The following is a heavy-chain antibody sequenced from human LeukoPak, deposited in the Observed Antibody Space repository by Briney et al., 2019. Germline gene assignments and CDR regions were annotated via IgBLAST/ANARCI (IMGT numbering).Heavy chain of an antibody. CDR1: GGSISSYY. D-gene: IGHD5-18*01. CDR3: AREADTAMVFDY. CDR2: IYYSGST. J-gene: IGHJ4*02. Sequence: SETLSLTCTVSGGSISSYYWSWIRQPPGKGLEWIGYIYYSGSTNYNPSPKSRVTISVDTSKNQFSLKLSSVTAADTAVYYCAREADTAMVFDYWGQGTLVTASS. V-gene: IGHV4-59*01.